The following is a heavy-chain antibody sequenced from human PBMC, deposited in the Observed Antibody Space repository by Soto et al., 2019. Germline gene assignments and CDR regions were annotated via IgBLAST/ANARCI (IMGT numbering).Heavy chain of an antibody. CDR2: ISAYNGNT. V-gene: IGHV1-18*01. CDR3: ARGGYYGSGSYYNRNDAFDI. Sequence: QVQLVQSGAEVKKPGASVKVSCKASGYTFTSYGISWVRQAPGQGLEWMGWISAYNGNTNYAQKLQGRVTMTTDTSXXTXYXXLRSLRSDDTAVYYCARGGYYGSGSYYNRNDAFDIWGQGTMVTVSS. D-gene: IGHD3-10*01. CDR1: GYTFTSYG. J-gene: IGHJ3*02.